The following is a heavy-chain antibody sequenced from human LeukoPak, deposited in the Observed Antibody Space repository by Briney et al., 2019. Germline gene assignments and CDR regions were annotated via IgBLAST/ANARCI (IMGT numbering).Heavy chain of an antibody. CDR2: IYTSGST. CDR3: ARDPPNWAHDAFDI. D-gene: IGHD7-27*01. CDR1: GGFISSSSYY. Sequence: PSETLSLTCTVSGGFISSSSYYWSWIRQPAGKGLEWIGRIYTSGSTNYNPSLKSRVTMSVDTSKNQFSLKLSSVTAADTAVYYCARDPPNWAHDAFDIWGQGTMVTVSS. V-gene: IGHV4-61*02. J-gene: IGHJ3*02.